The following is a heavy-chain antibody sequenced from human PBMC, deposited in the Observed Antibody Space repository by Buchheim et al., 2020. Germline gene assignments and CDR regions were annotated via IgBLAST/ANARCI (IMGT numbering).Heavy chain of an antibody. CDR1: GFTFSSYA. V-gene: IGHV3-30-3*01. CDR3: ARDSSLITIFGVVTSYYFDY. Sequence: QVQLVESGGGVVQPGRSLRLSCAASGFTFSSYAMHWVRQAPGKGLEWVAVISYDGSNKYYADSVKGRFTISRDNSKNTLYLQMNSLRAEDTAVYYCARDSSLITIFGVVTSYYFDYWGQGTL. J-gene: IGHJ4*02. D-gene: IGHD3-3*01. CDR2: ISYDGSNK.